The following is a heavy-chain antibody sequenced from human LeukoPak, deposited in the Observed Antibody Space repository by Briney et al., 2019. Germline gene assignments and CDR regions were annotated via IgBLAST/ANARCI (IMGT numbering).Heavy chain of an antibody. V-gene: IGHV3-11*01. CDR2: ISSSGSTI. Sequence: PGGSLRLSWAASGFTFSDYYMSWIRQAPGKGLEWVSYISSSGSTIYYADSVKGRFTISRDNAKNSLYLQMNSLRAEDTAVYYCARDAAAGTVWFDPWGQGTLVTVSS. D-gene: IGHD6-13*01. J-gene: IGHJ5*02. CDR1: GFTFSDYY. CDR3: ARDAAAGTVWFDP.